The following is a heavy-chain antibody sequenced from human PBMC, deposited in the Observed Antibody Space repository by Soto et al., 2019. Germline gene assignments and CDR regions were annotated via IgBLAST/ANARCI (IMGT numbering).Heavy chain of an antibody. CDR3: ARDFRPGIYYGSGSSIDY. CDR1: GYTFISYG. D-gene: IGHD3-10*01. CDR2: ISAYNGNT. V-gene: IGHV1-18*01. Sequence: QVQLVQSGAEVKKPGASVKVSCKASGYTFISYGISWVRQAPGQGLEWMGWISAYNGNTNYAQKLQGRVTMTTDTSTSTAYIELRSLRSDDTAVYYCARDFRPGIYYGSGSSIDYWAREPWSPSPQ. J-gene: IGHJ4*02.